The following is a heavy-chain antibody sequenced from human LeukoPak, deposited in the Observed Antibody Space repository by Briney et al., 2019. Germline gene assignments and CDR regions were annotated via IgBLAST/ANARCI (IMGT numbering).Heavy chain of an antibody. V-gene: IGHV4-59*01. J-gene: IGHJ3*02. CDR2: IYYSGST. Sequence: PSETLSLTCTVSGGSISSYYWSWIRQPPGKELEWIGYIYYSGSTNYNPSLKSRVTISVDTSKNQFSLKLSSVTAADTAVYYCARGRGGSDAFDIWGQGTMVTVSS. CDR3: ARGRGGSDAFDI. D-gene: IGHD5-12*01. CDR1: GGSISSYY.